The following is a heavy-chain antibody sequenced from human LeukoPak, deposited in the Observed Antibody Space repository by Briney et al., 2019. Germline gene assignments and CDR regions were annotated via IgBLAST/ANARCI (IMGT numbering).Heavy chain of an antibody. Sequence: SVKVSCKASGGTLSSYTISWVRQAPGQGLEWMGRIIPILGIANYAQKFQGRVTITADKSTSTAYMELSSLRSEDTAVYYCAREAPTYYYDSSGYYSVYWGQGTLVTVSS. CDR2: IIPILGIA. CDR3: AREAPTYYYDSSGYYSVY. D-gene: IGHD3-22*01. V-gene: IGHV1-69*04. J-gene: IGHJ4*02. CDR1: GGTLSSYT.